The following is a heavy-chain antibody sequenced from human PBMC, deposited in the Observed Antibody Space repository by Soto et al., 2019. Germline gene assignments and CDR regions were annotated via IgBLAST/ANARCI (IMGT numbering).Heavy chain of an antibody. V-gene: IGHV4-39*01. CDR2: IYYSGST. J-gene: IGHJ6*02. CDR3: ARLSSSSWWRV. CDR1: GGSISSSSYY. D-gene: IGHD6-13*01. Sequence: QLQLQESGPGLVKPSETLSLTCTVSGGSISSSSYYWGWIRQPPGKGLEWIGRIYYSGSTYYNPSLKSRVTISVDTSKNQFSLKLSSVTAADTAVYYCARLSSSSWWRVWGQGTTVTVSS.